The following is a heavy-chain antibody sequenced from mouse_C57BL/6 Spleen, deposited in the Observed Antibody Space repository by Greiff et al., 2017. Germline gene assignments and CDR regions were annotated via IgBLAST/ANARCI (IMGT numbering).Heavy chain of an antibody. D-gene: IGHD4-1*01. CDR2: IYPEDGDT. CDR1: GFTFKDYY. Sequence: VQLQQSGAELVKPGASVKLSCTASGFTFKDYYMHWVKQRTGQGLEWIGRIYPEDGDTKYAPKFQGKATITADTSSNTAYLQLSSLTSEDTADYYAARANWNEGFDYWGQGTTLTVSS. V-gene: IGHV14-2*01. CDR3: ARANWNEGFDY. J-gene: IGHJ2*01.